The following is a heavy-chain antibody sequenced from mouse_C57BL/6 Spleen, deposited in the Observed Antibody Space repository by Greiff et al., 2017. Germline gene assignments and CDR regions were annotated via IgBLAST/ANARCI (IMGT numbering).Heavy chain of an antibody. CDR3: ARSDYCGSSVDY. J-gene: IGHJ2*01. Sequence: QVQLQQPGAELVKPGASVKMSCKASGYTFTSYWITWVKQRPGQGLEWIGDIYPGSGSTNYNEKFKSKATLTVDTSSSTAYMQLSSLTSEDSAVYYCARSDYCGSSVDYWGQGTTLTVSS. D-gene: IGHD1-1*01. V-gene: IGHV1-55*01. CDR2: IYPGSGST. CDR1: GYTFTSYW.